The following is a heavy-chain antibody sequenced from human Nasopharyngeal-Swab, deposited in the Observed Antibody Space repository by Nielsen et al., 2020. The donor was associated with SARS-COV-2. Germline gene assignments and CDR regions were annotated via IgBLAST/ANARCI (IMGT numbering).Heavy chain of an antibody. V-gene: IGHV3-11*06. Sequence: WIRQPPGKGLEWVSYISSSSSYTNYADSVKGRFTISRDNAKNSLYLQMNSLRAEDTAVYYCARRITMVQGVRTLDPWGQGTLVTVSS. J-gene: IGHJ5*02. D-gene: IGHD3-10*01. CDR3: ARRITMVQGVRTLDP. CDR2: ISSSSSYT.